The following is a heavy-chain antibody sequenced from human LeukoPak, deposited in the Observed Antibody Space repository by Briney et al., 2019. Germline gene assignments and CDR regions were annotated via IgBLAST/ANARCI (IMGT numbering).Heavy chain of an antibody. CDR2: ISSSSSTI. V-gene: IGHV3-48*02. CDR1: GLTLSSYS. Sequence: GGSLRLSCAASGLTLSSYSMNWVRQAPGKGLEWVSYISSSSSTIYYADSVKGRFTISRDNAKNSLYLQMNSLRDDDTAVYYCARADTYYYDSSGYFAFDIWGQGTMVTVSS. D-gene: IGHD3-22*01. CDR3: ARADTYYYDSSGYFAFDI. J-gene: IGHJ3*02.